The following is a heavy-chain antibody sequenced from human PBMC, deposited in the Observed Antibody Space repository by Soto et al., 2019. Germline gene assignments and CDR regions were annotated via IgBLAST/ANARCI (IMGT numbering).Heavy chain of an antibody. CDR3: ARDLDSSWTHYYYGMDV. J-gene: IGHJ6*02. Sequence: GGSLRLSCAASGFTFSSYAMHWVRQAPGKGLEWVAVIPYDGSNKYYADSVKGRFTISRDNSKNTLYLQMNSLRAEDTAVYYCARDLDSSWTHYYYGMDVWGQGTTVTVSS. D-gene: IGHD6-13*01. V-gene: IGHV3-30-3*01. CDR2: IPYDGSNK. CDR1: GFTFSSYA.